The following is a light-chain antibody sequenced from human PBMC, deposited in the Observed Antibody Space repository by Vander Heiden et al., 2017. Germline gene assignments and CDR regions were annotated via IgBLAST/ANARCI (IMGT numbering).Light chain of an antibody. CDR2: DAS. CDR1: HDISNF. J-gene: IGKJ4*01. Sequence: PSSLSSSVEDRVTISCPTQHDISNFLYSYHQTPRNPPQLLIYDASNFDTVLPSRFSGSSSTTYFTFTISILHPEDVATYYCQHHNNLPVTFGRGTKVEIK. CDR3: QHHNNLPVT. V-gene: IGKV1-33*01.